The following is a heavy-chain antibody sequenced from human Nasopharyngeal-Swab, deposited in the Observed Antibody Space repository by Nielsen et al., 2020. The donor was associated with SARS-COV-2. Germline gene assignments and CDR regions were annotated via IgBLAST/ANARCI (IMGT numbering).Heavy chain of an antibody. CDR3: ARGGAVVVVNSDYYFDY. D-gene: IGHD3-22*01. J-gene: IGHJ4*02. V-gene: IGHV3-66*01. CDR1: GFTVSSNY. CDR2: IYSGGST. Sequence: GESLKISCAASGFTVSSNYMSWVRQAPGKGLEWVSVIYSGGSTYYADSVKGRFTISRDNSKNTLYLQMNSLRAEDTAVYYCARGGAVVVVNSDYYFDYWGQGTLVTVSS.